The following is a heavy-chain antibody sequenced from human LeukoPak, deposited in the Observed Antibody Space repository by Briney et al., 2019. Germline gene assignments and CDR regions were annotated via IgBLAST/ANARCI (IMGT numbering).Heavy chain of an antibody. D-gene: IGHD1-26*01. CDR1: GFTFSSYS. J-gene: IGHJ3*02. CDR3: ARDLISVGATADAFDI. CDR2: ISSSSSYI. V-gene: IGHV3-21*01. Sequence: GGSLRLSCAASGFTFSSYSMNWVRQAPGKGLEWVSSISSSSSYIYYADSVKGRFTISRDNAKNSLYLQMNSLRAEDTAVYYCARDLISVGATADAFDIWGQGTMVTVSS.